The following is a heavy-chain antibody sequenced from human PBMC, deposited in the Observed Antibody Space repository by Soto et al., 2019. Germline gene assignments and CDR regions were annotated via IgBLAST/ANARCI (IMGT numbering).Heavy chain of an antibody. J-gene: IGHJ4*02. V-gene: IGHV3-21*06. CDR1: GFTFTRYS. CDR2: ISSTTNYI. Sequence: PGGSLRLSCAASGFTFTRYSMNWVRQAPGKGLEWVSSISSTTNYIYYGDSMKGRFTISRDNAKNSLYLEMNSLRAEDTAVYYCARESEDLTSNFDFWGQGTLVTVSS. CDR3: ARESEDLTSNFDF.